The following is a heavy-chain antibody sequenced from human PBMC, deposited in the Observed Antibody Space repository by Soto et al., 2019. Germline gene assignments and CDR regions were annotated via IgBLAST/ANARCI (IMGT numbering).Heavy chain of an antibody. CDR3: ARGNDYDFWSGYYSFDYYYYGMDV. CDR1: GGSISRGGYY. D-gene: IGHD3-3*01. J-gene: IGHJ6*02. V-gene: IGHV4-31*03. Sequence: SETLSLTCTVSGGSISRGGYYWSWIRQHPGKGLEWIGYIYYSGSTYYNPSLKSRVTISVDTSKNQFSLKLSSVTAADTAVYYCARGNDYDFWSGYYSFDYYYYGMDVWGQGTTVTVSS. CDR2: IYYSGST.